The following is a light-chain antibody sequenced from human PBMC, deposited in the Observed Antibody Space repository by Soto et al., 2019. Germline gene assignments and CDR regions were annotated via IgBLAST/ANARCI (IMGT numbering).Light chain of an antibody. J-gene: IGKJ2*01. CDR3: QQYGSSPPYT. CDR2: GAS. CDR1: QSVSSSY. Sequence: EIVLTQSPGTLSLSPGERATLSCRASQSVSSSYLARYQQKPGQAPRLLIYGASSRATGIPDRFSGSGSGTDFTLTISRLEPADFAVYYCQQYGSSPPYTFGQGTKLEIK. V-gene: IGKV3-20*01.